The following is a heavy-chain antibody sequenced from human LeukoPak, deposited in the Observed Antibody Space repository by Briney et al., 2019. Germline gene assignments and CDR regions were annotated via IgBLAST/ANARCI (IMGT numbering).Heavy chain of an antibody. CDR1: GGSISSYY. CDR2: IYYSGST. V-gene: IGHV4-59*01. D-gene: IGHD3-22*01. Sequence: SETLSLTCSVSGGSISSYYWSWIRQPPGKGLEWIGYIYYSGSTNYNPSLKSRVTISVDTSKNQFSLKLSSVTAADTAVYYCARGYYDSSGYSDYWGQGTLVTVSS. J-gene: IGHJ4*02. CDR3: ARGYYDSSGYSDY.